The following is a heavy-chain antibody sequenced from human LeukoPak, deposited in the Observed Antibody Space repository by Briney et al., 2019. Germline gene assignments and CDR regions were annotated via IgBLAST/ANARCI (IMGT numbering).Heavy chain of an antibody. CDR2: IRYDGSNK. Sequence: PGGSLRLSCAASGFTFDDFGMHWVRQAPGKGLGWVAFIRYDGSNKYYADSVKGRFTISRDNSKNTLYLQMNSLRAEDTAVYYCAKDQVGYYDSSGYYSSPGDYWGQGTLVTVSS. CDR3: AKDQVGYYDSSGYYSSPGDY. D-gene: IGHD3-22*01. CDR1: GFTFDDFG. J-gene: IGHJ4*02. V-gene: IGHV3-30*02.